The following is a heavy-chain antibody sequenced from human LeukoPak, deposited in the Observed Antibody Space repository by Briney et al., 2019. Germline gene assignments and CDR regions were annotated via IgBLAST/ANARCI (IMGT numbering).Heavy chain of an antibody. CDR3: ARLGRLVFYFDY. D-gene: IGHD1-26*01. V-gene: IGHV4-39*01. CDR1: GGSISSTSYY. Sequence: PSETLSLTXTVSGGSISSTSYYWNWIRQPPGKGLEWIGSIHYSGSTYYNPSLKSRVTISLDTSRTQFSLKLSSVTAADTAVYYCARLGRLVFYFDYWGQGTLVSVSS. J-gene: IGHJ4*02. CDR2: IHYSGST.